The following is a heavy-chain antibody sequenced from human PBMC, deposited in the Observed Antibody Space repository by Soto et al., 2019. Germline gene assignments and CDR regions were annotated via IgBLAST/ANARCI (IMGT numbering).Heavy chain of an antibody. Sequence: GGSLRLSCAASGFTFSSYAMSWVRQAPGKGLEWVSAISGSGGSTYYADSVKGRFTISRDNSKNTLYLQMNSLRAEDTAVYYCAKDMVLGYGGNGGSSAFDIWGQGTMVTVSS. J-gene: IGHJ3*02. V-gene: IGHV3-23*01. CDR2: ISGSGGST. CDR3: AKDMVLGYGGNGGSSAFDI. D-gene: IGHD4-17*01. CDR1: GFTFSSYA.